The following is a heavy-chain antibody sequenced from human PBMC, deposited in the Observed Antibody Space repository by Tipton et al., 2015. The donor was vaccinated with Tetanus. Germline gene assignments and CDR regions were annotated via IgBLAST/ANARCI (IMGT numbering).Heavy chain of an antibody. J-gene: IGHJ4*02. CDR3: ARVRGRESYGFGGYFVY. CDR2: VYYSGSNS. CDR1: GASISSGGYY. Sequence: TLSLTCSVSGASISSGGYYWSWVRQHPEKGLEWIGYVYYSGSNSYYNPSLKSRVTVSLDTSKNQFFLKLRSVTAANTAVYFCARVRGRESYGFGGYFVYWGQGILVTVSS. V-gene: IGHV4-31*03. D-gene: IGHD3-16*02.